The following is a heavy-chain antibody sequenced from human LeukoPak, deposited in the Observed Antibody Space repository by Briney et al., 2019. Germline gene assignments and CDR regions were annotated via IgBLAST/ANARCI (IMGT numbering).Heavy chain of an antibody. Sequence: SGTLSLTCAVSGDSISSSNWWSWVRPPPGKGLEWIGQIYHSGSTNYNPSLESRVTVSVDKSKNQFSLKLSSVTAADTAVYYCARVDYFDSSGYYLPIPFGYFQHWGQGTLVTVSS. CDR3: ARVDYFDSSGYYLPIPFGYFQH. CDR2: IYHSGST. J-gene: IGHJ1*01. V-gene: IGHV4-4*02. CDR1: GDSISSSNW. D-gene: IGHD3-22*01.